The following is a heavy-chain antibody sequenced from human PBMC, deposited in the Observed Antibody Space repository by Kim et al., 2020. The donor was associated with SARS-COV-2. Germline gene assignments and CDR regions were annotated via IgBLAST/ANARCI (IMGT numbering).Heavy chain of an antibody. Sequence: ASVKVSCKASGYTFTSYWIHWVRQAPGQGLEWMGMINPRSANTRYAQNFQGRVTTTSDTSTSTAYMEMSSLRSEDTAVYYCARAWDQNFDFWGQRTLVTV. CDR3: ARAWDQNFDF. J-gene: IGHJ4*02. V-gene: IGHV1-46*01. D-gene: IGHD1-26*01. CDR1: GYTFTSYW. CDR2: INPRSANT.